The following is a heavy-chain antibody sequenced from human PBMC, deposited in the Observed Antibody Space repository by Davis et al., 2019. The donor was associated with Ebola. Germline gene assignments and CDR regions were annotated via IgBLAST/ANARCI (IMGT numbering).Heavy chain of an antibody. Sequence: PSETLSLTCAVSGGSATSVAYFWAWTRQPPGKGLEWTGYIYSSGDIHLSPSPRSRASIFRDTFKNHFSVALTSVTAADTAVYYCARVGDFQGVYWGQGILVSVSS. V-gene: IGHV4-61*03. CDR1: GGSATSVAYF. CDR3: ARVGDFQGVY. CDR2: IYSSGDI. D-gene: IGHD2-8*01. J-gene: IGHJ4*02.